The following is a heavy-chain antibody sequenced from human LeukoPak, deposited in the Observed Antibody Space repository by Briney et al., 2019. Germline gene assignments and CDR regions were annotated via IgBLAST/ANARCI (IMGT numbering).Heavy chain of an antibody. CDR2: IYTSGST. CDR1: GGSISSGSYY. J-gene: IGHJ4*02. V-gene: IGHV4-61*02. Sequence: SETLYLTCTVSGGSISSGSYYRSWIRQPAGKGLEWIGRIYTSGSTNYNPSLKSRVTISVDTSENQFSLKLSSVTAADTAVYYCARADYSNQDYWGQGTLVTVSS. D-gene: IGHD4-11*01. CDR3: ARADYSNQDY.